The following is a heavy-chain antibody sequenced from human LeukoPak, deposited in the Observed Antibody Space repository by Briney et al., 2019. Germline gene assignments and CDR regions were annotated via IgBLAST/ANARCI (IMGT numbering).Heavy chain of an antibody. D-gene: IGHD6-13*01. CDR2: INHSGNN. CDR1: GGSFSGYY. J-gene: IGHJ4*02. CDR3: ARVKTSGGIAAAGSPHDY. Sequence: PSETLSLTCAVYGGSFSGYYWSWIRQPPGKGLEWIGQINHSGNNNYNPSLKSRVTISVGTSKKQFSLKLSSVTAADTAVYYCARVKTSGGIAAAGSPHDYWGQGTLVTVSS. V-gene: IGHV4-34*01.